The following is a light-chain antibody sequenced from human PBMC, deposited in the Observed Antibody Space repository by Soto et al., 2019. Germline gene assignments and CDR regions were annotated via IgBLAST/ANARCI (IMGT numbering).Light chain of an antibody. CDR2: GAS. V-gene: IGKV3-20*01. J-gene: IGKJ1*01. Sequence: EIVLTQSPGTLSLSPGERATLSCRASQSVSSSYLAWYQQKPGQAPRLLIYGASSRATGIPDRFSGSGSGTDFTLTISRLETEDFAVYYCQQYASSPWMFVQGTKV. CDR1: QSVSSSY. CDR3: QQYASSPWM.